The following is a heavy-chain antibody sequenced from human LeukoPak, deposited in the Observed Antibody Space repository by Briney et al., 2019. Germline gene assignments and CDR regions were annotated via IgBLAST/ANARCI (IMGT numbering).Heavy chain of an antibody. CDR3: WRGARVVTITPAY. Sequence: PAETLRLSCAASGATFSSHDRSCIRQPPGKGLEWIGYIHYSGSTNCNPSLKSRGTISLDTYKNKFPLMLTSVTAADTAVFYYWRGARVVTITPAYWGQGTLVTVSS. CDR1: GATFSSHD. J-gene: IGHJ4*02. V-gene: IGHV4-59*11. D-gene: IGHD3-3*01. CDR2: IHYSGST.